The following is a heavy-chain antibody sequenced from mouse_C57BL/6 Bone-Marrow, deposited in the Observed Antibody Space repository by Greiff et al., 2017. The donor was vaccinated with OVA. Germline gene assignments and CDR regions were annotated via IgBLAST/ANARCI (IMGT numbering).Heavy chain of an antibody. V-gene: IGHV1-72*01. CDR3: AREYYGSSHWYFDV. Sequence: VQLQQPGAELVKPGASVKLSCKASGYTFTSYWMHWVKQRPGRGLEWIGRIDPNSGGTKYNEKFKSKATLTGDKHSSTSYMQLSSLTSEDSAVYYCAREYYGSSHWYFDVWGTGTTVTVSS. J-gene: IGHJ1*03. CDR2: IDPNSGGT. D-gene: IGHD1-1*01. CDR1: GYTFTSYW.